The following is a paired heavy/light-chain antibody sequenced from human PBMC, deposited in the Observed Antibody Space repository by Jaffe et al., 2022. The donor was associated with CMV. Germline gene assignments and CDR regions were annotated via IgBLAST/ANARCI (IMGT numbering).Light chain of an antibody. CDR3: CSYAGSSLL. V-gene: IGLV2-23*02. J-gene: IGLJ2*01. CDR1: SSDIETNKF. Sequence: QSALTQPASVSASPGQSITISCTGTSSDIETNKFVSWYQQHPGNAPRLMIYEVSTRPSGISDRFSGSKSGNTASLTISGLQAEDEAHYYCCSYAGSSLLFGGGTKLTV. CDR2: EVS.
Heavy chain of an antibody. CDR2: IRSRAHSYAT. D-gene: IGHD2-21*02. CDR3: TFGVVTAPSALRDY. Sequence: EVQLVESGGGLVQPGGSLKLSCAASDFVFSDSAMHWVRQAPGKGLEWVGRIRSRAHSYATTFAASVKGRFTISRDDSKNTAYLQMNSLKTEDTAVYYCTFGVVTAPSALRDYWGQGTLVTVSS. V-gene: IGHV3-73*02. CDR1: DFVFSDSA. J-gene: IGHJ4*02.